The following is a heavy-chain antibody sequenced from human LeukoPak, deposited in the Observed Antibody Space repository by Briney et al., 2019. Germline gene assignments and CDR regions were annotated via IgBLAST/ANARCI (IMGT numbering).Heavy chain of an antibody. V-gene: IGHV3-23*01. D-gene: IGHD2-2*02. CDR1: GFTFNSYA. CDR3: AKDVARYCSSTSCYSAFDI. Sequence: GGSLRLSCAASGFTFNSYAMSWVRQAPGKGLEWVSAISGSGGSTYYADSVKGRFTISRDNSKNTLYLQMNSLRAEDTAVYYCAKDVARYCSSTSCYSAFDIWGQGTMVTVSS. CDR2: ISGSGGST. J-gene: IGHJ3*02.